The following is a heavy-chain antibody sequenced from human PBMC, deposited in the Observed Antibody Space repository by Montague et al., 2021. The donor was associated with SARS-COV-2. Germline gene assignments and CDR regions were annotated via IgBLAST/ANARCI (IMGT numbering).Heavy chain of an antibody. J-gene: IGHJ4*02. Sequence: SVKVSCKVSGYSLTELPMHWVRQAPGKGLEWMGGVDPEDGKTIYAQNFQGRLTIAEDTSADTAYMELSSLRSDDTAVYYCATSADWGSTGRFDFWGRGTLVTVSS. CDR1: GYSLTELP. CDR3: ATSADWGSTGRFDF. CDR2: VDPEDGKT. D-gene: IGHD7-27*01. V-gene: IGHV1-24*01.